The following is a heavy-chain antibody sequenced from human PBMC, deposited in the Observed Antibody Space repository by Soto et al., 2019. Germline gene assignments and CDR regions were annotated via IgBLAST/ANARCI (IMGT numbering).Heavy chain of an antibody. CDR1: GGSISSSSYY. V-gene: IGHV4-39*01. CDR3: AIVVLPAAHTEWIDP. CDR2: IYYSGST. J-gene: IGHJ5*02. D-gene: IGHD2-2*01. Sequence: SETLSLTCTVSGGSISSSSYYWGWIRQPLGKGLEWIGSIYYSGSTYYNPSLKSRVTISVDTSKNQFSLKLSSVTAADTAVYYCAIVVLPAAHTEWIDPCAQGTPVPVSS.